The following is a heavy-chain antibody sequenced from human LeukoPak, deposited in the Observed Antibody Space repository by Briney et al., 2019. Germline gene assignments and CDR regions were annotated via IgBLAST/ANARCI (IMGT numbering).Heavy chain of an antibody. CDR2: IIPILGIA. Sequence: ASVKVSCKASGGTFSSYAISWVRQAPGQGLEWMGRIIPILGIANYAQKFQGRVTITADKSTSTAYMELSSLRSEDTAVYYCARAARAGYYFDDWGEGTLVTVSS. J-gene: IGHJ4*02. D-gene: IGHD1-14*01. V-gene: IGHV1-69*04. CDR3: ARAARAGYYFDD. CDR1: GGTFSSYA.